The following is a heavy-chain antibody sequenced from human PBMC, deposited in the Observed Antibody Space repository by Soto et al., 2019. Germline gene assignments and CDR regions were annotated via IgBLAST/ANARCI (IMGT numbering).Heavy chain of an antibody. CDR2: IWYDGSNK. D-gene: IGHD6-6*01. CDR1: GFTFSSYG. V-gene: IGHV3-33*01. CDR3: ARDRVEARQGDYYGMDV. Sequence: QVQLVESGGGVVQPGRSLRLSCAASGFTFSSYGMHWVRQAPGKGLEWVAVIWYDGSNKYYADSVKGRFTISRDNSKNTLYLQMNSLRAEDTAVYYWARDRVEARQGDYYGMDVWGQGPTVTVSS. J-gene: IGHJ6*02.